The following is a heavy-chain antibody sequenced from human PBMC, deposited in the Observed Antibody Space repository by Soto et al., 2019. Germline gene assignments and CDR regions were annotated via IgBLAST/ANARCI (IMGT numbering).Heavy chain of an antibody. Sequence: QAQLVQSGAELKKPGSSVKVSCKASGGNFSSYAISWLRQAPGQGLEWMGGIVPLFGTTNYAQKFKGRIMITADQSTSTDYMELSSLRFEDTAVYNCARASRVSWYNWFDPWGQGSPVTVSS. V-gene: IGHV1-69*01. D-gene: IGHD6-13*01. CDR2: IVPLFGTT. CDR1: GGNFSSYA. CDR3: ARASRVSWYNWFDP. J-gene: IGHJ5*02.